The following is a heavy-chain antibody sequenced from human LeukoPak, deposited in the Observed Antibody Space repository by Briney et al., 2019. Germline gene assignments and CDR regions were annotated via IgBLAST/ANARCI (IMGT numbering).Heavy chain of an antibody. J-gene: IGHJ4*02. CDR1: GGTFSSYA. V-gene: IGHV1-69*01. CDR2: IIPIFGAA. CDR3: ARDSGPLDVAYCGGDCYSVGFFDY. Sequence: SVKVSCKASGGTFSSYAISWVRQAPGQGLEWMGGIIPIFGAANYAQKFQGRVTITADESTSTAYMELSSLRSEDTAVYYCARDSGPLDVAYCGGDCYSVGFFDYWGQGTLVTVSS. D-gene: IGHD2-21*01.